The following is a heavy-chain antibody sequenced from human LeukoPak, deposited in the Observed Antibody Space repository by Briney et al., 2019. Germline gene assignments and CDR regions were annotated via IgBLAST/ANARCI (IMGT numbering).Heavy chain of an antibody. CDR2: IYYRGST. V-gene: IGHV4-59*01. J-gene: IGHJ4*02. Sequence: SETLSLTCTVSGGSISSDYWSWLRQPPGKGLEWVGYIYYRGSTYYNPSLKSRVTISVDTSKNQFSLKLSSVTAADTAVYYCARLSGYSSGHYYSDYWGQGTLVTVSS. D-gene: IGHD3-22*01. CDR3: ARLSGYSSGHYYSDY. CDR1: GGSISSDY.